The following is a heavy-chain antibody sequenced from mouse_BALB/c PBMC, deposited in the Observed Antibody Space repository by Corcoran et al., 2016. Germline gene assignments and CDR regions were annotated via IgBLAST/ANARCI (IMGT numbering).Heavy chain of an antibody. J-gene: IGHJ4*01. V-gene: IGHV9-3-1*01. Sequence: QIQLVQSGPEPKKPGETVQISSKGSGYTFPHPGMNWVKQAPGKGLKWMGWINTYTGEPTYADDFKGRFAFSLETTASTAYLQINNLKIEDTATYFCSREPYAMDYWGQGTSVTVSS. CDR2: INTYTGEP. CDR3: SREPYAMDY. CDR1: GYTFPHPG.